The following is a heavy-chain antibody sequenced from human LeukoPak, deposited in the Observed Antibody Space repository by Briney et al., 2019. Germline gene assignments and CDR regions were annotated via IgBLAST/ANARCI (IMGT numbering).Heavy chain of an antibody. D-gene: IGHD2-2*01. V-gene: IGHV1-8*02. CDR3: ARRSTGMDV. CDR2: MNPNSGNT. Sequence: GASVKVSCKASGYTFTSYYMHWVRQATGQGLEWMGWMNPNSGNTGYAQKFQGRVTMTRNTSISTAYMELSSLRSEDTAVYYCARRSTGMDVWGQGTTVTVSS. CDR1: GYTFTSYY. J-gene: IGHJ6*02.